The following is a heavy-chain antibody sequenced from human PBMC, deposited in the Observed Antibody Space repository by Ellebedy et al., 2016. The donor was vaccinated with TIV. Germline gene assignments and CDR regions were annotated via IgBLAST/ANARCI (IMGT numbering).Heavy chain of an antibody. CDR2: INHSGST. CDR3: ARDFCSSTSCLNYFDY. V-gene: IGHV4-34*01. CDR1: GGSFSVHY. J-gene: IGHJ4*02. D-gene: IGHD2-2*01. Sequence: MPGGSLRLSCAIYGGSFSVHYWSWIRQPPGKGLEWIGEINHSGSTNYNPSLKSRVTISVDTSKNQFSLMLNSVTAADTAVYYCARDFCSSTSCLNYFDYWGQGALVTVSS.